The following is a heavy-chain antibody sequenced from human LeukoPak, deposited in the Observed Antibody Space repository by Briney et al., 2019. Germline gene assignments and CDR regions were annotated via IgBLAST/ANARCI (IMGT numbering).Heavy chain of an antibody. Sequence: SETLSLTCTVSAYSISSGYYWGWIRQPPGKGLEWIGSIYHSGSTYYNLSLKSRVTISVDTSKNQFSLKLSSVTAADTAVYYCARVSRLAQFDYWGQGTLVTVSS. CDR2: IYHSGST. D-gene: IGHD6-19*01. CDR1: AYSISSGYY. V-gene: IGHV4-38-2*02. CDR3: ARVSRLAQFDY. J-gene: IGHJ4*02.